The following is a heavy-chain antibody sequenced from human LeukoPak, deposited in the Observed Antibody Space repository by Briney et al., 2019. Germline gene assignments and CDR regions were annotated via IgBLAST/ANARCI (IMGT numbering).Heavy chain of an antibody. CDR1: GGSINSYGYY. D-gene: IGHD1-26*01. V-gene: IGHV4-39*01. J-gene: IGHJ4*02. CDR2: IFYSGST. Sequence: SETLSLTCSVSGGSINSYGYYWAWIRQPPGRRPEWIGSIFYSGSTHYNPSLQSRITISADTSKGQFSLKLSSVTAADTAVYYCARQGVGATDFWGQGSLVTVSS. CDR3: ARQGVGATDF.